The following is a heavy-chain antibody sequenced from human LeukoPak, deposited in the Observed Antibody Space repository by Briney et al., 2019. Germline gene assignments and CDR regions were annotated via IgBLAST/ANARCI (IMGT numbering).Heavy chain of an antibody. D-gene: IGHD3-10*01. Sequence: SETLSLTCTVSGGSISSYYWSWIRQPPGKGLEWIGYIYYSGSTNYNPSLKSRVTISVDTSKNQFSLKLSSVTAADTAVYYCARDFPRRGNWFDPWGQGTLVTVSS. CDR3: ARDFPRRGNWFDP. CDR1: GGSISSYY. V-gene: IGHV4-59*01. J-gene: IGHJ5*02. CDR2: IYYSGST.